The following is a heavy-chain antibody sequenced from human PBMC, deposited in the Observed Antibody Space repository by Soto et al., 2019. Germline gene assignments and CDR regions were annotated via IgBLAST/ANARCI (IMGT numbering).Heavy chain of an antibody. V-gene: IGHV1-8*01. J-gene: IGHJ4*02. Sequence: ASVKVSCKASGYTFTSYDINWVRQATGQGLEWMGWMNPNSGNTGYAQKFQGRVTMTRNTSISTAYMELSSLRSEDTAVYYCARVLRNYDILTGYYGEYAPFDYWGQGTLVTVSS. CDR1: GYTFTSYD. CDR2: MNPNSGNT. D-gene: IGHD3-9*01. CDR3: ARVLRNYDILTGYYGEYAPFDY.